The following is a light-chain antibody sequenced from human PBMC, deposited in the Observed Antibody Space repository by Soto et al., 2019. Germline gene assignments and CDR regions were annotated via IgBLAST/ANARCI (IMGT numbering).Light chain of an antibody. CDR1: SSDVGGYNF. Sequence: QSVLTQPASVSGSPGQTIAISCTGTSSDVGGYNFVSWYQQHPGKAPKLMIHEVSNRPSGVSDRFSGSKSGNTASLTISGLQSDYEGDYYCSSQTCYNTRGFGTGT. V-gene: IGLV2-14*01. J-gene: IGLJ1*01. CDR2: EVS. CDR3: SSQTCYNTRG.